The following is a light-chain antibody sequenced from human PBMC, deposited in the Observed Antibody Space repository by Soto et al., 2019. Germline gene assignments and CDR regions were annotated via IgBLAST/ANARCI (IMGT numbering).Light chain of an antibody. J-gene: IGKJ4*01. CDR3: HQYNSYHT. Sequence: IQLTQSPSSLSASVGDRVTITCRASQSVNSWLAWYQQRPGKAPKLLIYDASTLESGVPSRFSGSGSGTEFTLTISSLQPDDFATYYCHQYNSYHTFGGGTKVDIK. V-gene: IGKV1-5*01. CDR2: DAS. CDR1: QSVNSW.